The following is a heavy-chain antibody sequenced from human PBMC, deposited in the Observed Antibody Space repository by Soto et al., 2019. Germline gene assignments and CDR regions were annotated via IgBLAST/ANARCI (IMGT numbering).Heavy chain of an antibody. CDR2: IYYSGST. Sequence: PSETRSRTCTVSGGSIGGGVYYWIWIRQHPGKVLEWIGYIYYSGSTYYNPSLKSRVTISVDTSKNQFSLKLSSVTAADTAVYYCARDYDSSGYYLGYWGQGTLVTVSS. J-gene: IGHJ4*02. CDR1: GGSIGGGVYY. V-gene: IGHV4-31*03. CDR3: ARDYDSSGYYLGY. D-gene: IGHD3-22*01.